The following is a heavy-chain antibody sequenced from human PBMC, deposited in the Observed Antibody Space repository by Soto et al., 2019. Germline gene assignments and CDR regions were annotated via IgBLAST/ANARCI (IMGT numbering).Heavy chain of an antibody. Sequence: SVKVSCKASGGTFSSYAISWVRQAPGQGLEWMGGIIPIFGTANYAQRFQGRVTITADKSTSTAYMELSSLRSEDTAVYYCARGSSYDYDNWFDPWGQGTLVTVSS. CDR2: IIPIFGTA. D-gene: IGHD5-12*01. CDR3: ARGSSYDYDNWFDP. V-gene: IGHV1-69*06. J-gene: IGHJ5*02. CDR1: GGTFSSYA.